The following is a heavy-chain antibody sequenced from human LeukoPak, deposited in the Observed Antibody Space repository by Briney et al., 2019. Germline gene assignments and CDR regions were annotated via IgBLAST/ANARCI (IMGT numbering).Heavy chain of an antibody. D-gene: IGHD2-2*01. CDR2: IIPILGIA. CDR1: GGTFSSYA. CDR3: ARGGRVPAARRGYNWFDP. V-gene: IGHV1-69*04. Sequence: GASVKVSCKASGGTFSSYAISWVRQAPGQGLEWMGRIIPILGIANYAQKFQGRVTITADKSTSTAYMELSSLRSEDTAVYYCARGGRVPAARRGYNWFDPWGQGTLVTVSS. J-gene: IGHJ5*02.